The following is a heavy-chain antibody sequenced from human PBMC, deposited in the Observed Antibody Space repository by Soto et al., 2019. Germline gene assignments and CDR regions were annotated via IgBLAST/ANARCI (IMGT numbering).Heavy chain of an antibody. Sequence: QVQLVQSGAEVKKPGASVRVSCQASGYIFNHYGIGWVRQAPGQGLEWMGWISAYNSNTHYAGSLQGRFTMTTDTSTSTANVELRSLRSDDTAVYYCARGGKKCTRTYCAYIYYGRDGWCQGTTVTVSS. V-gene: IGHV1-18*01. CDR2: ISAYNSNT. CDR3: ARGGKKCTRTYCAYIYYGRDG. CDR1: GYIFNHYG. J-gene: IGHJ6*02. D-gene: IGHD2-8*01.